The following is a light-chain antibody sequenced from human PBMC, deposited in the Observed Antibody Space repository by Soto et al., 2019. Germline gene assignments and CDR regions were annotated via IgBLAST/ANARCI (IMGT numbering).Light chain of an antibody. CDR1: QNINMY. V-gene: IGKV1-39*01. J-gene: IGKJ3*01. CDR2: TAS. Sequence: DIQKTKCPSSLSASVGDRGTITCRASQNINMYLNWYQQKPGKAPKLLIYTASSLQSGVPSRFSGSGSGTDFTLTISTLQPEDFATYYCQQSHSIPHTFGLGTKVDIK. CDR3: QQSHSIPHT.